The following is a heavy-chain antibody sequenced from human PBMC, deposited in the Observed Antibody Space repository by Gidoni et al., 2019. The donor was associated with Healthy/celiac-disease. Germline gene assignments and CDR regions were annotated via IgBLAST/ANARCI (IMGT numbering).Heavy chain of an antibody. CDR3: TRDLYIVGATSYYFDY. CDR2: IRSKAYGGTT. V-gene: IGHV3-49*02. Sequence: GPGKGLEWVGFIRSKAYGGTTEYAASVKGRFTISRDDSKSIAYLQMNSLKTEDTAVYYCTRDLYIVGATSYYFDYWGQGTLVTVSS. J-gene: IGHJ4*02. D-gene: IGHD1-26*01.